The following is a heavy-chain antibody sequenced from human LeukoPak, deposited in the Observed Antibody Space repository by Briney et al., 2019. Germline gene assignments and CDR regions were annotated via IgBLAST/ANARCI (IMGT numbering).Heavy chain of an antibody. D-gene: IGHD1-26*01. CDR3: SRDKIVGATNFDY. J-gene: IGHJ4*02. CDR2: IKQDGSEK. V-gene: IGHV3-7*03. CDR1: GFTFSSYW. Sequence: PGGSLRLSCAASGFTFSSYWMSWVRQAPGKGLAWVANIKQDGSEKYYVDSVKGRFTISRDNAKKSLYLQMNNLRAEGTPVCFCSRDKIVGATNFDYWGQGTLVTVSS.